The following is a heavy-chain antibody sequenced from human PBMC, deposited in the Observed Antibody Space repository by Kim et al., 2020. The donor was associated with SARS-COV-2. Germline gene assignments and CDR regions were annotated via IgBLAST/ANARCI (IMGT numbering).Heavy chain of an antibody. Sequence: ADAVEGRFNIARDNANNALYLQMNSLGAEDTAMYYGARDLGLGRPGGFDYWGQGTLVTVSS. J-gene: IGHJ4*02. V-gene: IGHV3-21*01. CDR3: ARDLGLGRPGGFDY. D-gene: IGHD3-10*01.